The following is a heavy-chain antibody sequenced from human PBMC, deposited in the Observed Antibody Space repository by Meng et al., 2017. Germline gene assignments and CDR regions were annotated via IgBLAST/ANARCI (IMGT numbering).Heavy chain of an antibody. J-gene: IGHJ6*02. D-gene: IGHD1-14*01. CDR1: GFTFSDYY. CDR3: ARDRSRYLSGMDV. Sequence: GESLKISCAASGFTFSDYYMSWIRQAPGKGLEWVSYISSSGSTIYYADSVKGRFTISRDNAKNSLYLQMNSLRAEDTAVYYCARDRSRYLSGMDVWGQGTTVTVSS. V-gene: IGHV3-11*04. CDR2: ISSSGSTI.